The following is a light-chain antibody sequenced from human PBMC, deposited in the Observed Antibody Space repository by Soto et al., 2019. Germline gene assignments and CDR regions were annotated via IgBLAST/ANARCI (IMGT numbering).Light chain of an antibody. CDR2: GTS. CDR3: QHYGNFPPWT. J-gene: IGKJ1*01. V-gene: IGKV3-20*01. Sequence: EIVLTQSPGTLSLSPGERATLSCRASQSVSSYLAWYQQKPGQAPRLLIYGTSTRATGIPDRFSGSGSGTDFTLTISRLEPEDFAVYYCQHYGNFPPWTFGQGTKVEIK. CDR1: QSVSSY.